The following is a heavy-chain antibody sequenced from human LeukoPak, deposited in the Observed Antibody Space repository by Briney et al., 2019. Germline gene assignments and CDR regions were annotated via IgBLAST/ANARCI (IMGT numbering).Heavy chain of an antibody. CDR2: INPNSGGT. V-gene: IGHV1-2*02. CDR1: GYTFTDYY. J-gene: IGHJ4*02. CDR3: ARGYIAAAGIDY. Sequence: ASVKVSCKASGYTFTDYYVHWVRQAPGQGLGWMGWINPNSGGTHYDQKFQGRVTVTRDTSINTTYMQFSSLGSDDTAVYYCARGYIAAAGIDYWGQGTLVTVSS. D-gene: IGHD6-13*01.